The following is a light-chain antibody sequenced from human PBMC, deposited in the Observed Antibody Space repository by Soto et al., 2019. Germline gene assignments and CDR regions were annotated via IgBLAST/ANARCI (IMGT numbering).Light chain of an antibody. Sequence: QSALTQPASVSGSPGQSITISCTGTSSDVGSSNLVSWYQQHPGKAPKLIIYEGSRRPAGVSGRFSGSKSGNTASLTISGLQAEDEADYYCCSFAVSSTFYVFGTGTKLTVL. V-gene: IGLV2-23*01. CDR1: SSDVGSSNL. CDR2: EGS. CDR3: CSFAVSSTFYV. J-gene: IGLJ1*01.